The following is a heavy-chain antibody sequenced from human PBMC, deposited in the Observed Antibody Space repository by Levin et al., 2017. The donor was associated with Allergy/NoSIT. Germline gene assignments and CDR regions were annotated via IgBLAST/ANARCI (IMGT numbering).Heavy chain of an antibody. Sequence: GGSLRLSCAASGFTFSSYAMSWVRQAPGKGLEWVSAISGSGGSTYYADSVKGRFTISRDNSKNTLYLQMNSLRAEDTAVYYCAKVSRSSSWTSDWYFDLWGRGTLVTVSS. J-gene: IGHJ2*01. CDR1: GFTFSSYA. V-gene: IGHV3-23*01. CDR3: AKVSRSSSWTSDWYFDL. CDR2: ISGSGGST. D-gene: IGHD6-13*01.